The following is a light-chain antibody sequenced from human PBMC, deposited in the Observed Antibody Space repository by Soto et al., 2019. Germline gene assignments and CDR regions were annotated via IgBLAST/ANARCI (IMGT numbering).Light chain of an antibody. CDR3: QQYGRSSLT. V-gene: IGKV3-20*01. Sequence: EIVLTQSPGTLSLSPGERATLSCRASQSVSSSYLAWYQQKPGQAPSLLIYGASSRATGIPDRFSGSGSGTDFTLTISRLEPEDFAVYYCQQYGRSSLTFGGGTKVESK. J-gene: IGKJ4*01. CDR2: GAS. CDR1: QSVSSSY.